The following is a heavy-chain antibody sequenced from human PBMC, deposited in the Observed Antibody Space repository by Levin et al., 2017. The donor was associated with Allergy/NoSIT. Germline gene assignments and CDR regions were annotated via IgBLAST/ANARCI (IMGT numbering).Heavy chain of an antibody. CDR3: AHSPSSSSVGGYAFDI. CDR2: IYWDDDK. Sequence: ESGPTLVKPTQTLTLTCTFSGFSLSTSGVGVGWIRQPPGKALEWLALIYWDDDKRYSPSLKSRVTITKDTSKNQVVLTMTNMDPVDTATYYCAHSPSSSSVGGYAFDIWGQGTMVTVSS. CDR1: GFSLSTSGVG. V-gene: IGHV2-5*02. D-gene: IGHD6-6*01. J-gene: IGHJ3*02.